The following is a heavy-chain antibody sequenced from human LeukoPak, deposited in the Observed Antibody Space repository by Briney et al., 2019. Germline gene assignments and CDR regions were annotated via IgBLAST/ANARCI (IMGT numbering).Heavy chain of an antibody. CDR3: ARVRIVGSTYDAFDI. CDR2: ISYDGTTK. CDR1: GFTLSTYA. V-gene: IGHV3-30-3*01. D-gene: IGHD1-26*01. Sequence: PGRSLRLSCAASGFTLSTYAMHWVRQAPGKGLEWVAVISYDGTTKYHADSVKGRFTISRDNSKNTLYLQMNTLRAEDTAVYYCARVRIVGSTYDAFDIWGQGTMVTVSS. J-gene: IGHJ3*02.